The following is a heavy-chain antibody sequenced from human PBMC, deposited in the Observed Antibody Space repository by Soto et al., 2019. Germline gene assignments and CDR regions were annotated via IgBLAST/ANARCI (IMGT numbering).Heavy chain of an antibody. Sequence: QLQMQESGSGLVKPSQSLSLTCAVSGGSISSGGYSWSWIRQPPGKGLEWIGYIYHSGSTYYNPSLKSRVTISVDRSKNQFSLKLSSVTAADTAVYYCASFSGSGRAFDYWGQGTLVTVSS. D-gene: IGHD6-25*01. CDR3: ASFSGSGRAFDY. CDR2: IYHSGST. V-gene: IGHV4-30-2*01. J-gene: IGHJ4*02. CDR1: GGSISSGGYS.